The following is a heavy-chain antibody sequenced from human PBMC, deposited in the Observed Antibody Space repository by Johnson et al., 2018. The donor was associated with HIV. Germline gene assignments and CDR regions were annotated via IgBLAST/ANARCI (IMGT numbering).Heavy chain of an antibody. J-gene: IGHJ3*02. V-gene: IGHV3-23*04. CDR3: AKANPEVCGSYKPDDDAVDI. D-gene: IGHD3-16*01. CDR2: VVGSGAST. Sequence: VQLVESGGDLVQPGRSLRLSCAASGFIFSSHAMTWVRQAPGKGLEWVSGVVGSGASTYYADSVKGRFTISRDNSKNTLYLQMNSRRAEDTAVYYCAKANPEVCGSYKPDDDAVDIWGQGTMVTFSS. CDR1: GFIFSSHA.